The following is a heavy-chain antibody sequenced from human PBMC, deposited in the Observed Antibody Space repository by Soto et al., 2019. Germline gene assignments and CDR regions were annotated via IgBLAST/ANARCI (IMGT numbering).Heavy chain of an antibody. Sequence: SETLSLTCTVSGGSISSGGYYWAWIRQPPGKGLEWIANIFYSGSTYYNPSLASRVTVSVDTSKNQFSLKLSSVTAADTAVYYCAKDRTTAGTTVRFDPWGQGALVTVSS. CDR3: AKDRTTAGTTVRFDP. CDR1: GGSISSGGYY. J-gene: IGHJ5*02. CDR2: IFYSGST. V-gene: IGHV4-39*02. D-gene: IGHD1-1*01.